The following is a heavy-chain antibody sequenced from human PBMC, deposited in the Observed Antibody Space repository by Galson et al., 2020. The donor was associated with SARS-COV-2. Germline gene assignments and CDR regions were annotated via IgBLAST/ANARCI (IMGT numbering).Heavy chain of an antibody. CDR1: GFTIYGNY. CDR2: IYAYSGANT. CDR3: ARGVGGMNV. D-gene: IGHD3-3*01. V-gene: IGHV3-53*04. Sequence: TGGSLRLSCVATGFTIYGNYINWVRQAPGKGLEWVSIIYAYSGANTYYADSVRGRFTISRHNSENTVYLQMNSLTLEDTAVYYCARGVGGMNVWGQWST. J-gene: IGHJ6*02.